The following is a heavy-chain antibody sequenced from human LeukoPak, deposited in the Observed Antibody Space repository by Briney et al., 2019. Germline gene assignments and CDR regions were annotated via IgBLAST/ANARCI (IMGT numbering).Heavy chain of an antibody. CDR2: IYYSGST. Sequence: SSETLSLTCTVSGSSISSYYWSWIRQPPGKGLEWIGYIYYSGSTNYNPSLKSRVTISVDTSKNQFSLKLSSVTAADTAVYYCARVGITMVRGVTGEFDYWGQGTLVTVSS. V-gene: IGHV4-59*01. D-gene: IGHD3-10*01. J-gene: IGHJ4*02. CDR3: ARVGITMVRGVTGEFDY. CDR1: GSSISSYY.